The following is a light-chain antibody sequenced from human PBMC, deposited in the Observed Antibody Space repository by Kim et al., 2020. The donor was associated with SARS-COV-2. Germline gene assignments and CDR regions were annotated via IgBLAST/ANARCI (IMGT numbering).Light chain of an antibody. CDR3: HVWDCSSSHVV. CDR2: YDI. CDR1: NIGSKS. V-gene: IGLV3-21*04. Sequence: SYELTQPPSVSVAPGNTARITCGGNNIGSKSVHWYQQKPGQAPVLVIYYDIYRPSVIPERFSGSNSVNTPTLTISRVESADEADYSCHVWDCSSSHVVF. J-gene: IGLJ2*01.